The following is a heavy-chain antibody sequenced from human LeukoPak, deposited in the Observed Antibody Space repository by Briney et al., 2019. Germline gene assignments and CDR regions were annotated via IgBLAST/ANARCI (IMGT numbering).Heavy chain of an antibody. CDR1: GGSISSGGYS. CDR2: IYYSGST. V-gene: IGHV4-61*08. D-gene: IGHD6-19*01. CDR3: ARDRAVAGHFDY. Sequence: NTSETLSLTCAVSGGSISSGGYSWSWIRQPPGKGLEWIGYIYYSGSTNYNPSLKSRVTISVDTSKNQFSLKLSSVTAADTAVYYCARDRAVAGHFDYWGQGTLVTVSS. J-gene: IGHJ4*02.